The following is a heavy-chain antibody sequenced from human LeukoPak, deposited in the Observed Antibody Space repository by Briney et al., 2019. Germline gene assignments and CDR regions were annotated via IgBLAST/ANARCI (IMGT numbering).Heavy chain of an antibody. D-gene: IGHD6-19*01. CDR1: GGSFSGYY. V-gene: IGHV4-34*01. CDR3: ARGLVAGSYYYYYGMDV. CDR2: INHSGST. J-gene: IGHJ6*02. Sequence: SETLSLTCAVYGGSFSGYYWSWIRQPPGKGLEWIGEINHSGSTNYNPSLKSRVTISVDTSKNQFSLKLSSVTAAGTAVYYCARGLVAGSYYYYYGMDVWGQGTTVTVSS.